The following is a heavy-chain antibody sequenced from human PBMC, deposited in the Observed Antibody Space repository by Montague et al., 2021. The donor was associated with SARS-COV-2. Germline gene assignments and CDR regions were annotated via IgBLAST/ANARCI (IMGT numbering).Heavy chain of an antibody. J-gene: IGHJ4*02. V-gene: IGHV4-38-2*02. D-gene: IGHD3-10*01. Sequence: SETLSLTCTVSGYSINSNYYWGLIRQPPGKGLEWIGCSYHSGTTHYHPSLKSRVTISLDTSNNHFSLKVTSVTAADTAVYYCARAPYYGPGKPYQFDYWGRGTLVTVSS. CDR1: GYSINSNYY. CDR2: SYHSGTT. CDR3: ARAPYYGPGKPYQFDY.